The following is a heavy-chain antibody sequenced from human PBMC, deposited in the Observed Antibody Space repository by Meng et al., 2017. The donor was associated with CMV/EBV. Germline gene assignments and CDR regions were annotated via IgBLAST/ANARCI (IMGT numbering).Heavy chain of an antibody. CDR3: ARCGKDTAMDLAGTLHYYYYGMDV. CDR1: GFTVSSNY. D-gene: IGHD5-18*01. V-gene: IGHV3-53*01. Sequence: GESLKISCAASGFTVSSNYMSWVRQAPGKGLECVSVIYSGGSTYYADPVKGRFTISRDNSKNTLYLQMNSLRAEDTAVYYCARCGKDTAMDLAGTLHYYYYGMDVWGQGTTVTVSS. CDR2: IYSGGST. J-gene: IGHJ6*02.